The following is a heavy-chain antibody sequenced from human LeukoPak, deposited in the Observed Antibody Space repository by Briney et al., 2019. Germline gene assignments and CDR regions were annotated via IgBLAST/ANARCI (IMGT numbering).Heavy chain of an antibody. CDR2: IYYSGST. V-gene: IGHV4-39*01. D-gene: IGHD6-19*01. Sequence: SETLSLTCTVSGGSISSSSYYWGWIRQPPGKGLEWIGSIYYSGSTYYNPSLKSRVTISVDTSKNQFSLKLSSVTAADTAVYYCARRDSSGWVDVWGKGTTVTISS. J-gene: IGHJ6*04. CDR3: ARRDSSGWVDV. CDR1: GGSISSSSYY.